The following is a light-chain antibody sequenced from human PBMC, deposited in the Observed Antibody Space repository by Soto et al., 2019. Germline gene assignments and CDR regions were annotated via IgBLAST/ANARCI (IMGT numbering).Light chain of an antibody. CDR2: EVT. V-gene: IGLV2-18*02. Sequence: QSALTQPASVSGSPGQSITISCTGTGSDFGRYNRVSWYQHNPGTAPKLLIYEVTNRPSGVPDQFSGSRSGNTAYLTSSGLETEDDDDYYCSSFTPGDTLVLGGGSKLTVI. J-gene: IGLJ3*02. CDR3: SSFTPGDTLV. CDR1: GSDFGRYNR.